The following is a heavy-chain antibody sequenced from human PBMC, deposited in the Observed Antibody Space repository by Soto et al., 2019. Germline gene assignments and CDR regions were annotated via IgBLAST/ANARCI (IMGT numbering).Heavy chain of an antibody. J-gene: IGHJ4*02. Sequence: QVQLVQSGAEVKKPGTSVKVSCKASGYTFTSYDINWVRQATGQGLEWMGWMNPNSGNTGYAQKFQGRVTMTRNTSISTAYMELSSLRSEDTAVYYCARVSSMIVVVTLGYWGQGTLVTVSS. D-gene: IGHD3-22*01. CDR1: GYTFTSYD. V-gene: IGHV1-8*01. CDR2: MNPNSGNT. CDR3: ARVSSMIVVVTLGY.